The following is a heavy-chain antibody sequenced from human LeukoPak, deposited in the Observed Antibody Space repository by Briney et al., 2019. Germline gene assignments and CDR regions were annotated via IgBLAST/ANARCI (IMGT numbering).Heavy chain of an antibody. Sequence: SETLSLTCAVYGGSFSGYYWSWIRQPPGKGLEWIGEINHSGSTNYNPSLRSRVTISVDTSKNQFSLKLSFVTAADTAVYYCARSLYASSNNWFDPWGQGTLVTVSS. CDR2: INHSGST. V-gene: IGHV4-34*01. CDR3: ARSLYASSNNWFDP. CDR1: GGSFSGYY. D-gene: IGHD6-19*01. J-gene: IGHJ5*02.